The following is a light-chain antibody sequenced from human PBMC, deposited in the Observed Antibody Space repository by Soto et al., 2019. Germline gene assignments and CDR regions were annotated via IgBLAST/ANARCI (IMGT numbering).Light chain of an antibody. CDR1: SSDVGGYKY. CDR3: SSYTSSSPCV. CDR2: EVS. V-gene: IGLV2-14*01. J-gene: IGLJ1*01. Sequence: QSALTQPASVSGSPGQSSTISCTGTSSDVGGYKYVSWYQQHPGRAPKLMIYEVSNRPSGVSNRFSGSKSGSTASLTISGLQAEDEADYYCSSYTSSSPCVFGTGTKVTVL.